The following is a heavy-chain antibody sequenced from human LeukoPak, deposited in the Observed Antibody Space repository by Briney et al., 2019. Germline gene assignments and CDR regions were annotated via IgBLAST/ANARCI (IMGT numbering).Heavy chain of an antibody. V-gene: IGHV1-18*01. Sequence: ASVKVSCKASGYTFTNYGISWVRQSPGQGLEWMGWISAYNGNTNYAQKLQGRVTMTTDTSTSTAYMELRSLTSDDTAVYYCARVGAYCTSTSCLDYWGQGTLVTVSS. CDR1: GYTFTNYG. J-gene: IGHJ4*02. D-gene: IGHD2-2*01. CDR2: ISAYNGNT. CDR3: ARVGAYCTSTSCLDY.